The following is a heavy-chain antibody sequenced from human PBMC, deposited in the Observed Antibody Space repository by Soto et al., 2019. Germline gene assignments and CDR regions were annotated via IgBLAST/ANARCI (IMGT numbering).Heavy chain of an antibody. J-gene: IGHJ3*02. Sequence: GGSLRLSCAASGFTFSSYDMHWVRQATGKGLEWVSAIGTAGDTYYSGSVKGRFTISRENAKNSLYLQMNSLRAGDTAVYYCARGGIVGATADDAFDIWGQGTMVTVSS. CDR1: GFTFSSYD. CDR3: ARGGIVGATADDAFDI. V-gene: IGHV3-13*01. D-gene: IGHD1-26*01. CDR2: IGTAGDT.